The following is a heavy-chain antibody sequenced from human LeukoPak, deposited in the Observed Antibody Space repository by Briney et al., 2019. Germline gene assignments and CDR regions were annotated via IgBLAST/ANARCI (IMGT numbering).Heavy chain of an antibody. CDR1: GFTFSNYE. D-gene: IGHD3-22*01. J-gene: IGHJ4*02. CDR2: ISSSGDIT. V-gene: IGHV3-48*03. CDR3: ARLITFYYDNSGGN. Sequence: GGSLRLSCAASGFTFSNYEINWARQAPGKGLEWISYISSSGDITKYADSVKGRFTISRDNAKNSVPLQLNSLRVEDTAVYYCARLITFYYDNSGGNWGQGTLVTVSS.